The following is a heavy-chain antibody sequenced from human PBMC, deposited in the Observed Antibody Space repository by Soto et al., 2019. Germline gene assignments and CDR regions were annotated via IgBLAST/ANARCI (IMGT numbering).Heavy chain of an antibody. V-gene: IGHV3-30*18. D-gene: IGHD3-3*01. CDR1: GFTFSSYG. J-gene: IGHJ6*02. Sequence: QVQLVESGGGVVQPGRSLRLSCAASGFTFSSYGMHWVRQAPGKGLEWVAVISYDGSNKYYADSVKGRFTISRDNSKNTLYLQMNSLRAEDTAVYYCAKGTRIDTIFGVVITPDYYYYGMDVWGQGTTVTVSS. CDR2: ISYDGSNK. CDR3: AKGTRIDTIFGVVITPDYYYYGMDV.